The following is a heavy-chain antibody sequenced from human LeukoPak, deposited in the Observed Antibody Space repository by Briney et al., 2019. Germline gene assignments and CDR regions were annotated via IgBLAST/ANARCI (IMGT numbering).Heavy chain of an antibody. CDR2: INPSGGTT. V-gene: IGHV1-46*01. Sequence: ASVKVSCKASGYTFIGYYMHWVRQAPGQVPEWMGMINPSGGTTDYAQRFQGRLTVTRDTSTTTVYMELSRLRSDDTAVYYCARLLLGIAVAGNDYWGQGTLVTVSS. D-gene: IGHD6-19*01. CDR3: ARLLLGIAVAGNDY. CDR1: GYTFIGYY. J-gene: IGHJ4*02.